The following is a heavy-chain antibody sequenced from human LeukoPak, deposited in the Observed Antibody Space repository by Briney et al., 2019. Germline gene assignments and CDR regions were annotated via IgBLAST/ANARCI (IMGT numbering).Heavy chain of an antibody. CDR1: GFTVSINY. V-gene: IGHV3-66*04. Sequence: GGSLRLSCAASGFTVSINYLTWVRQAPGKGLEYVSVIYSGGGTYYADSVKGRFSISRDNSKSTLYLQMISLRAEDTAVYYCARLVTGTTVVNSGWFDPWSQGTLVTVSS. CDR3: ARLVTGTTVVNSGWFDP. CDR2: IYSGGGT. D-gene: IGHD4-23*01. J-gene: IGHJ5*02.